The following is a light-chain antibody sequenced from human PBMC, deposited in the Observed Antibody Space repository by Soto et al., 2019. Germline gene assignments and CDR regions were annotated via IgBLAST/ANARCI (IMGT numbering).Light chain of an antibody. Sequence: DFQMTQSPSPLSSSVGDRFTITCRANQSISNDLNWCQQKPGKAPNLLIYAASSWQSGVPSRFSGSGSGTDFTLTISSLQPEDFAIYYCQQSYSTPPTFGQGTKVDIK. V-gene: IGKV1-39*01. CDR3: QQSYSTPPT. J-gene: IGKJ1*01. CDR1: QSISND. CDR2: AAS.